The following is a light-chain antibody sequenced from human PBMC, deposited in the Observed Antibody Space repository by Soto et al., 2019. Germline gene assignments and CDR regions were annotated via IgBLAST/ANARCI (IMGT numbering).Light chain of an antibody. CDR3: QQYGSSPKT. Sequence: EIVLTQSPGTVCLSPGERATLSCRASQSVSSSYLAWYQQKPGQAPRLLIYGASSRATGIPDRFSGSGSGTDFTLTISRLEPEDFAVYYCQQYGSSPKTFGQGTKVDNK. CDR1: QSVSSSY. V-gene: IGKV3-20*01. J-gene: IGKJ1*01. CDR2: GAS.